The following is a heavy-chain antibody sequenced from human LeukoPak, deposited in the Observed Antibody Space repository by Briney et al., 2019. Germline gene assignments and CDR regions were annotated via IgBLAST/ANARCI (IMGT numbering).Heavy chain of an antibody. CDR1: GFTFSSYE. Sequence: PGGSLRLSCAASGFTFSSYEMNWVRQAPGKGLEWVSYISSGGSTIYYADSVKGRFTISRDNAKNSLYLQMNSLRVEDTAVYYCAKVAKYYYGSETYYFFEHWGQGTPVTASS. CDR2: ISSGGSTI. J-gene: IGHJ4*02. CDR3: AKVAKYYYGSETYYFFEH. V-gene: IGHV3-48*03. D-gene: IGHD3-10*01.